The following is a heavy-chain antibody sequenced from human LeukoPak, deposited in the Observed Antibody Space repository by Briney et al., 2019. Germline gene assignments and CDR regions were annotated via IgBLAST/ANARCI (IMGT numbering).Heavy chain of an antibody. J-gene: IGHJ3*02. D-gene: IGHD3-22*01. Sequence: GGSLRLSCAASGFTFSSYGMHWVRQAPGKGLEWVAVIWYDGSNKYYADSVKGRFTISRDNSKNTLYLQMNGLRAEDTAVYYCAREAYPYYYDSSGYYPDAFDIWGQGTMVTVSS. CDR1: GFTFSSYG. CDR2: IWYDGSNK. CDR3: AREAYPYYYDSSGYYPDAFDI. V-gene: IGHV3-33*01.